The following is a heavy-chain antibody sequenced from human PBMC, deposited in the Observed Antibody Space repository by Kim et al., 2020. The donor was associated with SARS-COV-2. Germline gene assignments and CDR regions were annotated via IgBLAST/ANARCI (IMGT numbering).Heavy chain of an antibody. J-gene: IGHJ5*02. Sequence: YSQNCQGRVTITRDTSATTAYMELSSLTSEDTAVYYCAREGSGSYNWLDPWGQGTLVTVSS. V-gene: IGHV1-3*01. D-gene: IGHD3-10*01. CDR3: AREGSGSYNWLDP.